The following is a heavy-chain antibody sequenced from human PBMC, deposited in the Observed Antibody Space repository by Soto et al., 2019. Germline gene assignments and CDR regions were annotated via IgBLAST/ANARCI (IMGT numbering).Heavy chain of an antibody. J-gene: IGHJ4*02. D-gene: IGHD3-22*01. CDR3: ARLPLAHDSSGYHIFDY. CDR1: GYSFTTYW. Sequence: PGESLKISCQASGYSFTTYWISWVRQMPGKGLECMGRIDPTDSYIDYGPSFEGHVTMSVDRSINTAYLEWSSLKASDSAMDYCARLPLAHDSSGYHIFDYWGRGTLVTVSS. V-gene: IGHV5-10-1*01. CDR2: IDPTDSYI.